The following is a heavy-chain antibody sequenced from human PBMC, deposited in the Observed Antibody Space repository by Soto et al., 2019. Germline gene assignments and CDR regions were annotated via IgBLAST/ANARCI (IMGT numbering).Heavy chain of an antibody. D-gene: IGHD3-3*01. CDR2: IYYSGST. J-gene: IGHJ3*02. V-gene: IGHV4-31*03. CDR3: ARFLTISDAFDI. Sequence: QVQLQESGPGLVKPSQTLSLTCTVSGGSISSGGYYWSWIRQHPGKGLEWIGYIYYSGSTSYNPSRNSRGTISLDPTKNQYSLKLSSVTAADTAVYYSARFLTISDAFDIWGQGTMVTVSS. CDR1: GGSISSGGYY.